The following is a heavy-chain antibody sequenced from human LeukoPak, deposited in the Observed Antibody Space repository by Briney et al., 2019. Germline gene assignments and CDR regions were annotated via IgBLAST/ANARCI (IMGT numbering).Heavy chain of an antibody. D-gene: IGHD3-3*01. CDR2: IRSRAYAETT. V-gene: IGHV3-49*04. CDR1: GFNFRDYA. J-gene: IGHJ4*02. Sequence: AGGSLRLSCTTSGFNFRDYALSWVRQAPGKGLEWVGFIRSRAYAETTEYAASVKGRFTISKDYSKTIAYLQMNSLKTEDTAVYYCTTDSGVFGVVISVWGQGTLVTVSS. CDR3: TTDSGVFGVVISV.